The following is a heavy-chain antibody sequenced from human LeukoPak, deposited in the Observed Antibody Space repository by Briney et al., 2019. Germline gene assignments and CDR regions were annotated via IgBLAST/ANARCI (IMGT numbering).Heavy chain of an antibody. V-gene: IGHV3-30*18. CDR2: ISYDGSNK. J-gene: IGHJ4*02. CDR1: GFTFSSYS. Sequence: GGSLRLSCAASGFTFSSYSMNWVRQAPGKGLEWVAVISYDGSNKYYADSVKGRFTISRDNSKNTLYLQMNSLRAEDTAVYYRAKMGEDSYYWGQGTLVTVSS. D-gene: IGHD3-16*01. CDR3: AKMGEDSYY.